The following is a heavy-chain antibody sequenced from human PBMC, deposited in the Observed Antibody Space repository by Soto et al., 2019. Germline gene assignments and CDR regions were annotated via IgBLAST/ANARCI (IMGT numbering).Heavy chain of an antibody. V-gene: IGHV4-39*01. CDR1: GGSISSSIYY. CDR2: FYYGGSP. Sequence: PSETLFLTCTVSGGSISSSIYYWGWIRQPPGKGLEWIGSFYYGGSPYYNPSLKSRVTISVDTSKNQFSLKLSSVTAADTAVYYCARSEFDGLFPLNYWGQGTLVTVSS. D-gene: IGHD3-10*01. CDR3: ARSEFDGLFPLNY. J-gene: IGHJ4*02.